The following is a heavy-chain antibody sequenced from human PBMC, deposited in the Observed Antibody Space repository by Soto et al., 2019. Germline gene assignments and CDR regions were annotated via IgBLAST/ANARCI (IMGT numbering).Heavy chain of an antibody. J-gene: IGHJ4*02. CDR2: ISGSGGST. Sequence: EVQLLESGGGLVQPGGSLRLSCAASGFTFSSYAMSWVRQAPGKGLEWVSAISGSGGSTYYADSVKGRFTISRDNSKNTLYLQMNSLRAEDTAVYYCAVGFGQEHPPGYYFDYWGQGTLVTVSS. V-gene: IGHV3-23*01. CDR3: AVGFGQEHPPGYYFDY. CDR1: GFTFSSYA. D-gene: IGHD3-10*01.